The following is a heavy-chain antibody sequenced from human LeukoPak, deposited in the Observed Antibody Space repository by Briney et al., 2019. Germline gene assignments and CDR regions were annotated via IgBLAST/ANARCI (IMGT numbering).Heavy chain of an antibody. Sequence: GGSLRLSCAASGFTLSNYVMSWVRQTPGKGLEWVSAISGSGGTAYYADSVKGRVTISRDNSKSTVYLQMNSLRAEDTALYYCAKGYFTYGAYYYSMDVWGQGTTVTVSS. V-gene: IGHV3-23*01. CDR2: ISGSGGTA. D-gene: IGHD3-9*01. CDR3: AKGYFTYGAYYYSMDV. J-gene: IGHJ6*02. CDR1: GFTLSNYV.